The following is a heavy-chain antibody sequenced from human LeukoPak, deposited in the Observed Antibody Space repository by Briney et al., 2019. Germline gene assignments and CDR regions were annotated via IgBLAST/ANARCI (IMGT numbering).Heavy chain of an antibody. Sequence: ASVKVSCKASGYTFTSYDINWVRQATGQGLEWMGWMNPNSGNTGYAQKFQGRVTMTRNTSISTAYMELSSLRSEDTAVYYCAAGSSLRYCSGGSCWGNGMDVWGQGTTVTVSS. CDR2: MNPNSGNT. V-gene: IGHV1-8*01. CDR3: AAGSSLRYCSGGSCWGNGMDV. CDR1: GYTFTSYD. J-gene: IGHJ6*02. D-gene: IGHD2-15*01.